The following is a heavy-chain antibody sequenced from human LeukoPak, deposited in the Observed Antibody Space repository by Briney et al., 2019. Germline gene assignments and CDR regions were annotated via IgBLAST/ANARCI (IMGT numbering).Heavy chain of an antibody. D-gene: IGHD4-17*01. CDR1: GYTFTGYY. J-gene: IGHJ2*01. Sequence: ASVRVSCKASGYTFTGYYMHWVRQAPGHGLEWMGRINPYSGDTSYAQKFQGRVTMTRDTSINTAYMDLNRLRSDDTAVYYCARPFGDYTYWYFDLWGRGTQVTVSS. CDR2: INPYSGDT. CDR3: ARPFGDYTYWYFDL. V-gene: IGHV1-2*06.